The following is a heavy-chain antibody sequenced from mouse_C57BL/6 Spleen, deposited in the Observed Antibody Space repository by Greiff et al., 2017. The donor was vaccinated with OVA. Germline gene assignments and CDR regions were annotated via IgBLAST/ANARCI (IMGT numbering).Heavy chain of an antibody. Sequence: QVQLQQPGAELVKPGASVKLSCKASGYTFTSYWMHWVKQRPGQGLEWIGMIHPNSGSTNYNEKFKSKATLTVDKSSSTAYMQLSSLTSEDSAVYYCARSPYGYARLNFACWGQGTLVTVSA. D-gene: IGHD2-2*01. J-gene: IGHJ3*01. CDR3: ARSPYGYARLNFAC. CDR2: IHPNSGST. V-gene: IGHV1-64*01. CDR1: GYTFTSYW.